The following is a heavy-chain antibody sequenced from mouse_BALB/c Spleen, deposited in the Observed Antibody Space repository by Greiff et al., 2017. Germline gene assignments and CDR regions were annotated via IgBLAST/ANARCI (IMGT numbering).Heavy chain of an antibody. D-gene: IGHD2-10*02. CDR3: ARDRYGNYEGAMDY. J-gene: IGHJ4*01. Sequence: ESGPGLVKPSQSLSLTCSVTGYSITSGYYWNWIRQFPGNKLEWMGYISYDGSNNYNPSLKNRISITRDTSKNQFFLKLNSVTTEDTATYYCARDRYGNYEGAMDYWGQGTSVTVSS. CDR2: ISYDGSN. CDR1: GYSITSGYY. V-gene: IGHV3-6*02.